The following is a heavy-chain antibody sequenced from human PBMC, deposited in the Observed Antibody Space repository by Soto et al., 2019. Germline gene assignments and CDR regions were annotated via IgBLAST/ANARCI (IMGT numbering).Heavy chain of an antibody. V-gene: IGHV3-30-3*01. CDR3: ASEQLAVLRGVLDY. Sequence: QVQLVESGGGVVQPGRSLRLSCAASGFTFSSYAMHWVRQAPGKGLEWVAVISYDGSNNYYADSVKGRFTISRDNSKNTLYLQMNSLRAEDTAVYYCASEQLAVLRGVLDYWGQGTLVTVSS. J-gene: IGHJ4*02. CDR1: GFTFSSYA. CDR2: ISYDGSNN. D-gene: IGHD1-1*01.